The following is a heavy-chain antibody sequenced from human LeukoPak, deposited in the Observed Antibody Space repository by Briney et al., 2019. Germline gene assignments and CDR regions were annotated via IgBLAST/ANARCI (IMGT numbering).Heavy chain of an antibody. D-gene: IGHD2-15*01. J-gene: IGHJ4*02. CDR2: IQNDGSDA. CDR1: GFTFSSYG. Sequence: GGSLRLSCAASGFTFSSYGIHWVRQAPGKGLEWVAFIQNDGSDAFYADSVKGRFTISRDNSKNTLYLQMNSLRTEDTAVYYCAKERKLLPFDCWGQGTLVTVPS. V-gene: IGHV3-30*02. CDR3: AKERKLLPFDC.